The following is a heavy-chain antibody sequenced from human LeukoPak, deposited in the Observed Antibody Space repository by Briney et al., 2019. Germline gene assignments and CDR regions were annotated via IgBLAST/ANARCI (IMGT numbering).Heavy chain of an antibody. CDR3: ARGKDYYYGSGRGAFDI. V-gene: IGHV4-59*12. CDR1: GGSISSYY. CDR2: IYYSGST. J-gene: IGHJ3*02. Sequence: EPSETLSLTCTVSGGSISSYYWSWIRQPPGKGLEWIGYIYYSGSTYYNPSLKSRVTISVDRSKNQFSLKLSSVTAADTAVYYCARGKDYYYGSGRGAFDIWGQGTMVTVSS. D-gene: IGHD3-10*01.